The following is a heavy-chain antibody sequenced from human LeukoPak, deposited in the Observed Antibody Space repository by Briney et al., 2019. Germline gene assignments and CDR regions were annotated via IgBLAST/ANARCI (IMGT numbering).Heavy chain of an antibody. J-gene: IGHJ6*02. V-gene: IGHV1-18*01. CDR3: ARGELELLSGYYGMDV. Sequence: ASVKVSCKASGYTFTNYGISWVRQAPGQGLEGMGWISAYNGNTNYAQKLQGRVTMTTDTSTSTAYMELRSLRSDDTAVYYCARGELELLSGYYGMDVWGQGTTVTVSS. D-gene: IGHD1-7*01. CDR2: ISAYNGNT. CDR1: GYTFTNYG.